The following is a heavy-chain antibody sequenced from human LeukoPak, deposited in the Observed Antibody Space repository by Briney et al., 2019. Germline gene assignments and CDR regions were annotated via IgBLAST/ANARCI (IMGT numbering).Heavy chain of an antibody. CDR1: GYTFTSYY. J-gene: IGHJ4*02. CDR3: ARDTGYCTNGVCYYFDY. V-gene: IGHV1-46*01. CDR2: INPSGGST. Sequence: GASVKVSCKASGYTFTSYYMHWVRQAPGQGLEWMGIINPSGGSTSYAQEFQGRVTMTRDTSTSTVYMELSSLRSEDTAVYYCARDTGYCTNGVCYYFDYWGQGTLVTVSS. D-gene: IGHD2-8*01.